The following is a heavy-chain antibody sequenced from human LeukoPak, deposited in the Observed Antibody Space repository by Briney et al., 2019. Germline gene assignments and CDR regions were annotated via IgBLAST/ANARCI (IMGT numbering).Heavy chain of an antibody. CDR1: GFSFSDHY. J-gene: IGHJ3*02. V-gene: IGHV3-11*06. CDR3: ARGRTTLLWFGEPPHAFDI. D-gene: IGHD3-10*01. CDR2: ISNTRTHT. Sequence: GGSLRLSCAASGFSFSDHYMNWVRQAPGRGLEWVSYISNTRTHTNYADSVKGRFTISRDNAKNSLYLQMNSLRAEDTAVYYCARGRTTLLWFGEPPHAFDIWGQGTMVTVSS.